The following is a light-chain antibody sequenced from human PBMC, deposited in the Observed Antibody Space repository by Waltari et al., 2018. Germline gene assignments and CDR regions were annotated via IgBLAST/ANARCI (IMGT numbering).Light chain of an antibody. CDR1: SSDVGGYNS. CDR2: DVS. V-gene: IGLV2-14*03. J-gene: IGLJ2*01. Sequence: QSALTQPASVSGSPGQSITISCTGTSSDVGGYNSVSWYQHHPGQAPKVIIYDVSDRPSGISERFSGSKSGNTASLTISGLQAEDEADYYCSSQSSDNVVLFGGGTKLTVL. CDR3: SSQSSDNVVL.